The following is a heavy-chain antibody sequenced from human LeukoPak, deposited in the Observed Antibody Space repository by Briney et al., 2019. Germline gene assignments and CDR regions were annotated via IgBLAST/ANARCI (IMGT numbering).Heavy chain of an antibody. Sequence: PGGSLRLSCAASGFTFSSYSMNWVRQAPGKGLEWVSSISSSSSYIYYAGSVKGRFTISRDNAKNSLYLQMNSLRAEDTAVYYCAREGYTAMSKVPFDYWGQGTLVTVSS. J-gene: IGHJ4*02. V-gene: IGHV3-21*01. CDR2: ISSSSSYI. D-gene: IGHD5-18*01. CDR3: AREGYTAMSKVPFDY. CDR1: GFTFSSYS.